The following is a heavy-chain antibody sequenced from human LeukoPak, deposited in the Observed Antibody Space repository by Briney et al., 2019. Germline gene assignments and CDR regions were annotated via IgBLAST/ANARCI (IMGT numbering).Heavy chain of an antibody. J-gene: IGHJ4*02. CDR3: ATMEDHDYGDYDFSY. D-gene: IGHD4-17*01. Sequence: ASVKISCKVSGYTFTDYYMHWVQQAPGKGLEWIGLVDPEDGETIYAEKFQGRVTITADTSTDTAYMELSSLRSEDTAVYYCATMEDHDYGDYDFSYWGQGTLVTVSS. CDR1: GYTFTDYY. V-gene: IGHV1-69-2*01. CDR2: VDPEDGET.